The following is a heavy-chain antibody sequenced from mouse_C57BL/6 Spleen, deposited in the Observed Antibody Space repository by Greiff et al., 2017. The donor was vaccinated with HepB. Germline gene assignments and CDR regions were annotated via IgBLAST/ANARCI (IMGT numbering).Heavy chain of an antibody. V-gene: IGHV7-1*01. CDR2: SRNKANDYTT. CDR3: ARDYYYGSPGYFDV. Sequence: DVMLVESGGGLVQSGRSLRLSCATSGFTFSDFYMEWVRQAPGKGLEWIAASRNKANDYTTEYSASVKGRFIVSRDTSQSILYLQMNALRAEDTAIYYCARDYYYGSPGYFDVWGTGTTVTVAS. CDR1: GFTFSDFY. D-gene: IGHD1-1*01. J-gene: IGHJ1*03.